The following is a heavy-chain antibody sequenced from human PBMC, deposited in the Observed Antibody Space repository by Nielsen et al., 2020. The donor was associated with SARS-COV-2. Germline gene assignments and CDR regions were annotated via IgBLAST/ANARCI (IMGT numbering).Heavy chain of an antibody. CDR3: AREGDCSKGVCYIRGMDV. V-gene: IGHV4-59*01. D-gene: IGHD2-8*01. CDR1: GGSISSYY. Sequence: SETLSLTCSVSGGSISSYYWSWIRQPPGKGLEWIGFIYHSGNTNYNPSLKSRVTISADTSKNQFSLNLRSVTAADTAVYFCAREGDCSKGVCYIRGMDVWGKGTTVTVSS. J-gene: IGHJ6*03. CDR2: IYHSGNT.